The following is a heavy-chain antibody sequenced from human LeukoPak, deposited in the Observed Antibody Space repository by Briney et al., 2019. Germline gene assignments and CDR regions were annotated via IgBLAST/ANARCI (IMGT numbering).Heavy chain of an antibody. J-gene: IGHJ5*02. CDR1: GGSINNYF. V-gene: IGHV4-59*12. D-gene: IGHD6-13*01. CDR2: IYYSDST. Sequence: PSETLSLTCTVSGGSINNYFWSWIRQPPGKGLECIAYIYYSDSTNYKPSLKSRVTVSVDTSKNQFSLKLSSVTAADTAVYYCARGRNSVGSSWYLGTNWFDPWGQGTLVTVSS. CDR3: ARGRNSVGSSWYLGTNWFDP.